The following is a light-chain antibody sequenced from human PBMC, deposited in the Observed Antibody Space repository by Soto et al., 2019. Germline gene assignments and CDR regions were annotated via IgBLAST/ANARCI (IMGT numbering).Light chain of an antibody. CDR1: QGVTTN. V-gene: IGKV3D-15*01. Sequence: EFGLTQSPATMCWSPRDRVTLSCRAGQGVTTNFAWYQQKSGQSTRLLIYDASNRATGIPARFSGSGSGTEFTLTISSLQYEDFALYYCQQYHNLWTFGQGTKVDIK. CDR2: DAS. J-gene: IGKJ1*01. CDR3: QQYHNLWT.